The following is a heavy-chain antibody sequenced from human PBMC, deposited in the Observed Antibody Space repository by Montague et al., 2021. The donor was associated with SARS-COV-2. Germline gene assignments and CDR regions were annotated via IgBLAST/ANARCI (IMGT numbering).Heavy chain of an antibody. D-gene: IGHD1-26*01. V-gene: IGHV3-30*18. CDR3: ANWEN. Sequence: FLSLSFSASGLSVGNSNMHWVRQAPGKGLEWVAVFSFVGSNRYYADSVKGRFTISRDDSENKLHLQMNSLRPEDTAVYYCANWENWGQGTLVIVSS. J-gene: IGHJ4*02. CDR1: GLSVGNSN. CDR2: FSFVGSNR.